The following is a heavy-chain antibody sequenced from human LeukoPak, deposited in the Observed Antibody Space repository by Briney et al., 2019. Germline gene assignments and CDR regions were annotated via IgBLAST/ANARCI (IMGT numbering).Heavy chain of an antibody. J-gene: IGHJ4*02. V-gene: IGHV3-15*01. CDR1: GFTFSNAW. CDR2: IKSRTDGGTT. D-gene: IGHD1-26*01. Sequence: GGSLRLSCAASGFTFSNAWMRWVRQSPGKGLEWVGRIKSRTDGGTTDYAAPVKGRFIISRDDSKNTLYLQMNSLKTEDTAVYYCTSGLSLMPTTRWELQDYWGQGTLVTVSS. CDR3: TSGLSLMPTTRWELQDY.